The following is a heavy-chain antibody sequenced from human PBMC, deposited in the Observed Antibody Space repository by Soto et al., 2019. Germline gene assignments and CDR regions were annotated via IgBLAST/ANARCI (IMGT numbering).Heavy chain of an antibody. D-gene: IGHD5-18*01. CDR2: IIPIFGTA. CDR3: ARGPHADTAMPNDYYYCMDV. CDR1: GGTFSSYA. Sequence: QVQLVQSGAEVKKPGSSVKVSCKASGGTFSSYAISWVRQAPGQGLEWMGGIIPIFGTANYAQKFQGRVTITADEYTSTAYMELSRLRSEDTAVYYCARGPHADTAMPNDYYYCMDVWGQGTTVTVAS. J-gene: IGHJ6*02. V-gene: IGHV1-69*12.